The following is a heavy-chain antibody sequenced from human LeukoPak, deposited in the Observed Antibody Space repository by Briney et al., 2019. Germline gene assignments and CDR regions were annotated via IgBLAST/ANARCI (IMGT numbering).Heavy chain of an antibody. D-gene: IGHD3-10*01. CDR2: IHPNNGAT. J-gene: IGHJ4*02. Sequence: DSVTVSCKASGYTFTGSGWYLYWLRQAPGQGLECVGWIHPNNGATLYAQKIQGRVAMTTDTSISTAYMELSRLRPDDTAMYYCARDGPAQMVDFDYWGQGTLVTVSS. CDR1: GYTFTGSGWY. CDR3: ARDGPAQMVDFDY. V-gene: IGHV1-2*02.